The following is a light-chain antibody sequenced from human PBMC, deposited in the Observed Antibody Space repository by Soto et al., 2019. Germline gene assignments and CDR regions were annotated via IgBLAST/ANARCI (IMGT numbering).Light chain of an antibody. CDR2: KVS. V-gene: IGKV2-30*01. CDR1: QSLVYSDRNTY. Sequence: DVVMTQSPLYLPVTLGQPASISCRSSQSLVYSDRNTYLNWFQQRPCQSPTRLIYKVSNRDSGVPDRFSGSGSGTDFTLKISRVEAEDFGVYYCMQCTHFGGKFGQGTKVEIK. J-gene: IGKJ1*01. CDR3: MQCTHFGGK.